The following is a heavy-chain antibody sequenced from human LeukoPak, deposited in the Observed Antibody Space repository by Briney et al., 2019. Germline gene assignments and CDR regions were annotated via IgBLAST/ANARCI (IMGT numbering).Heavy chain of an antibody. D-gene: IGHD2-8*01. CDR3: AKRGTYGSHAFDI. CDR2: ITNIGGTV. Sequence: PGGSLRLSCAASGFIFSDYNMSWIRQAPGEGLEWVSYITNIGGTVYYADSVKGRFTISRDNAKNSLSLQMNSLRAEDTAVYYCAKRGTYGSHAFDIWGRGITVSVSS. V-gene: IGHV3-11*01. CDR1: GFIFSDYN. J-gene: IGHJ3*02.